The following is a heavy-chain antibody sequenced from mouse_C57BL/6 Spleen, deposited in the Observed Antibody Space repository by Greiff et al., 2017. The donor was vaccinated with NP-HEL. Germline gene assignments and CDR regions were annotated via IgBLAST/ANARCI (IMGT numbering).Heavy chain of an antibody. CDR3: ARDYYGSSYGYFDV. D-gene: IGHD1-1*01. J-gene: IGHJ1*03. CDR1: GYAFSSFW. Sequence: VKLMESGPELVKPGASVKISCKASGYAFSSFWMNWVKQRPGKGLEWIGRIYPGDGDTNYNGKFKGKATLTADKSSSTAYMQLSSLTSEDSAVYFCARDYYGSSYGYFDVWGTGTTVTVSS. CDR2: IYPGDGDT. V-gene: IGHV1-82*01.